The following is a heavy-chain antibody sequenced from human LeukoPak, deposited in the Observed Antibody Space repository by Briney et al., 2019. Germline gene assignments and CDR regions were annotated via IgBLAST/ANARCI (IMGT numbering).Heavy chain of an antibody. Sequence: ASVKVSCKASGGTFSSYAISWVRQAPGQGLEWMGRIIPIFGTANYAQKFQGRVTITTDESTSTAYMELSNLRSEDTAVYYCARDRSSSWSTFDYWGQGTLVTVSS. CDR2: IIPIFGTA. CDR1: GGTFSSYA. J-gene: IGHJ4*02. CDR3: ARDRSSSWSTFDY. D-gene: IGHD6-13*01. V-gene: IGHV1-69*05.